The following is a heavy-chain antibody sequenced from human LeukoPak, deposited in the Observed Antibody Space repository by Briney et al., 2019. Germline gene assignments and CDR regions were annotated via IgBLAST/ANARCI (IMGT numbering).Heavy chain of an antibody. D-gene: IGHD6-19*01. J-gene: IGHJ4*02. V-gene: IGHV3-7*03. CDR1: GLTFSDYW. CDR2: IKGDGTEK. CDR3: AKVGYSSGCFDY. Sequence: GGSLRLSCAASGLTFSDYWMSWALQAPGKGLEWVANIKGDGTEKFYVDSVKGRFTISRDNAKNSLYLQMNSLRAEDTALYYCAKVGYSSGCFDYWGQGTLVTVSS.